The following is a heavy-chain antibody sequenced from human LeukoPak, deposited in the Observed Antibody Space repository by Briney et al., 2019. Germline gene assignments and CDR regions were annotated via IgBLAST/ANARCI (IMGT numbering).Heavy chain of an antibody. D-gene: IGHD3-3*01. J-gene: IGHJ4*02. CDR3: AKARTPFTSTPRAFGY. CDR1: GFTFSSYA. CDR2: ISGSGGST. V-gene: IGHV3-23*01. Sequence: QPGGSLRLSCAASGFTFSSYAMSWVRQAPGKGLEWVSGISGSGGSTYYADSVKGRFTISRDNSKNTLYLQMNSLRAEDTAVYYCAKARTPFTSTPRAFGYWGQGTLVTVSS.